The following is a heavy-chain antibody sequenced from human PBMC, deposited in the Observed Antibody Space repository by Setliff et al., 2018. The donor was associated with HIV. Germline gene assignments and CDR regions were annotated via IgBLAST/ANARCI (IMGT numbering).Heavy chain of an antibody. Sequence: PGGSLRLSCAASGFNVGNTYMTWVRQAPGRGLQCVSVIYTGGTTNYAESVRGRFTISRDTSENMLYLQMNSLRVDDTAIYYCARGLSAAGTTCLDFWGPGTLVTVSS. CDR1: GFNVGNTY. D-gene: IGHD1-1*01. J-gene: IGHJ4*02. CDR3: ARGLSAAGTTCLDF. V-gene: IGHV3-66*01. CDR2: IYTGGTT.